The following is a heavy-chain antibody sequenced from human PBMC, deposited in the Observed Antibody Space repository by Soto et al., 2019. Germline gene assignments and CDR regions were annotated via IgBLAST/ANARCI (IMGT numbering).Heavy chain of an antibody. CDR2: INHSGST. V-gene: IGHV4-34*01. CDR1: GGSFSGYY. CDR3: ARTTYYYGSGSYYPLNWFDP. D-gene: IGHD3-10*01. Sequence: QVQLQQWGAGLLKPSETLSLTCAVYGGSFSGYYWSWIRQPPGKGLEWIGEINHSGSTNYNPSLKSRVTISVDTSKSQCSLKLSSVTAADTAVYYCARTTYYYGSGSYYPLNWFDPWGQGTLVTVSS. J-gene: IGHJ5*02.